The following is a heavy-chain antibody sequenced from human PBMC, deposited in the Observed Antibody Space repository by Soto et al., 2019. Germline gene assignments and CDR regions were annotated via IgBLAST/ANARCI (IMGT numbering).Heavy chain of an antibody. CDR3: PRTLYSSGWYTFDP. J-gene: IGHJ5*02. V-gene: IGHV2-26*01. Sequence: SGPTLVNPTETLTLTCTVSGFSLSNVEMGVSWIRQPPGKALEWLAHIFSNDEKSYSTSLKSRLTISKDTSKSQVVLTMTNMDPVDTGTYYCPRTLYSSGWYTFDPWGPRTLLTI. D-gene: IGHD6-19*01. CDR2: IFSNDEK. CDR1: GFSLSNVEMG.